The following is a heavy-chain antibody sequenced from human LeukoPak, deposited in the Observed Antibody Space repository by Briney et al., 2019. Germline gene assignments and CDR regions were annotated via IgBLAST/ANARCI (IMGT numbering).Heavy chain of an antibody. V-gene: IGHV6-1*01. CDR1: GDSVSSNSAA. D-gene: IGHD3-9*01. J-gene: IGHJ6*03. CDR3: AREPADILTGRSSAYYMDV. Sequence: SQTLSLTCAISGDSVSSNSAAWNWIRQSPSRGLEWLGRTYYRSKWYNDYAVSVKSRITINPDTSKNQFSLQLNSVTPEDTTVYYCAREPADILTGRSSAYYMDVWGKGTTVTVSS. CDR2: TYYRSKWYN.